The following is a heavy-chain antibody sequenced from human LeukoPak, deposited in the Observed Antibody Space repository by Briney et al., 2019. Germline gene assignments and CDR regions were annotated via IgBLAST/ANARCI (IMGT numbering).Heavy chain of an antibody. CDR3: ARHKSRWFDP. V-gene: IGHV4-39*01. D-gene: IGHD6-25*01. J-gene: IGHJ5*02. CDR2: IYYSGST. CDR1: GGSISSSNW. Sequence: SETLSLTCAVSGGSISSSNWWSWVRQPPGKGLEWIGSIYYSGSTYYNPSLKSRVTISVDTSKNQFSLKLSSVTAADTAVYYCARHKSRWFDPWGQGTLVTVSS.